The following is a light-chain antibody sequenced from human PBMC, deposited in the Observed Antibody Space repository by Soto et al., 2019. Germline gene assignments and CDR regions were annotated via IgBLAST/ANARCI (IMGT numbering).Light chain of an antibody. CDR3: QQRSNWPWT. V-gene: IGKV3-11*01. J-gene: IGKJ5*01. Sequence: EIVLTQSPANVSLSXGQRATLSXXASQSVSSYLAWYQQKPGQAPRLLIYDASNRATGIPARFSGSGSGTDFTLTISSLEPEDFAVYYCQQRSNWPWTFGQGTRLEIK. CDR1: QSVSSY. CDR2: DAS.